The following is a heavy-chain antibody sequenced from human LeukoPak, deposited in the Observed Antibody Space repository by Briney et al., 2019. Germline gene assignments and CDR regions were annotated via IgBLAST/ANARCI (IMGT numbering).Heavy chain of an antibody. J-gene: IGHJ3*02. V-gene: IGHV5-51*01. CDR3: ARRSGYCSNNICYSDDAFDI. CDR2: VCPGDSNT. D-gene: IGHD2-2*03. CDR1: GYTFTTYC. Sequence: GESLKISCEASGYTFTTYCIAWVRQMPGKGLECMAIVCPGDSNTRYSPSFQGQVTISADKSISTAYLQWSSLKASDTAMYYCARRSGYCSNNICYSDDAFDIWGQGTMVTVSS.